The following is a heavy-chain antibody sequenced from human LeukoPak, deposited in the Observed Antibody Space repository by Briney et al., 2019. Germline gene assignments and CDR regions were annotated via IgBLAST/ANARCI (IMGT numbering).Heavy chain of an antibody. CDR1: GGSMSNHY. CDR2: IHYSGST. Sequence: SDTLSLTCAVSGGSMSNHYWTWIRQPPGKGLEWIGYIHYSGSTHYNPSFRSRVTMSIDTSKNHFSLRLSSVTAADTAVYYCARHSNDAFDIWGQGTMVTVSS. CDR3: ARHSNDAFDI. D-gene: IGHD6-13*01. V-gene: IGHV4-59*08. J-gene: IGHJ3*02.